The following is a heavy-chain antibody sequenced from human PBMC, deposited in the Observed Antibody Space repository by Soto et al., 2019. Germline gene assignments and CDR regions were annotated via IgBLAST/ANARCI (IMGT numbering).Heavy chain of an antibody. CDR3: ATRDYCLSADCREDSFGIDV. CDR2: ISGSGGIT. D-gene: IGHD2-15*01. V-gene: IGHV3-23*01. Sequence: VQLLESGGGLLQPGGSRILSCSVSGFTFSNYAMTWGRQAPGMVLEGDSSISGSGGITYYAESVKGRFTISRDNSNATVYLQMNSLRDEDTALYYCATRDYCLSADCREDSFGIDVWGQGTTVTVSS. CDR1: GFTFSNYA. J-gene: IGHJ6*02.